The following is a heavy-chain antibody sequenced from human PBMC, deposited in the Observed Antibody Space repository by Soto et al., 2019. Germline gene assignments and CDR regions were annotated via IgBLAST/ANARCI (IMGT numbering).Heavy chain of an antibody. CDR1: GKSLSGYY. CDR3: ARHHVRGRTIAGAAEF. D-gene: IGHD1-26*01. V-gene: IGHV4-34*01. Sequence: LSLTCAVYGKSLSGYYWSWIRQPPGKALEWIGEINHSGNTNYNPSLKSRVTISVDTSKNQLFLNLSSVTAADTAMYYCARHHVRGRTIAGAAEFWGQGTLVTV. CDR2: INHSGNT. J-gene: IGHJ4*02.